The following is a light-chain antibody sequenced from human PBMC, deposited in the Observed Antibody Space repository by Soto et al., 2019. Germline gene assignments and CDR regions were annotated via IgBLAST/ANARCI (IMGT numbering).Light chain of an antibody. J-gene: IGKJ4*01. V-gene: IGKV3-11*01. CDR3: QQRVNWLT. Sequence: EIVLTQSPAILSLSPGERATLSCRASQSVGTYLDWYQQKLGQAPRLLIYDASSRATGIPGRFSGSGSGTDFTLTISSLEPEDFAVYYCQQRVNWLTFGGGTKVEL. CDR1: QSVGTY. CDR2: DAS.